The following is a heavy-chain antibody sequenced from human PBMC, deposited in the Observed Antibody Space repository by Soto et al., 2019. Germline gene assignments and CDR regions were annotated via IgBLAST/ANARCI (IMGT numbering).Heavy chain of an antibody. CDR2: INPSGGST. V-gene: IGHV1-46*03. J-gene: IGHJ6*03. CDR1: GYTFSNYY. CDR3: ARSGVVIIPAALLHYYYYLDV. Sequence: QVQLVQSGAEVKKPGASVKISCKASGYTFSNYYMHWVRQAPGQGLEWMGIINPSGGSTSYAQKFRRRVTMTRYTSTSPVYMELSSLRSEDTAVYYCARSGVVIIPAALLHYYYYLDVWGKGTTVTVSS. D-gene: IGHD3-3*01.